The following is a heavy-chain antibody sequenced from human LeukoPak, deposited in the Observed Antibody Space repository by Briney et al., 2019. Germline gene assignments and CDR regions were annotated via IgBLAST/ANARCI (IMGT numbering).Heavy chain of an antibody. J-gene: IGHJ6*02. D-gene: IGHD6-19*01. CDR3: VGSGWYGYYGMDV. CDR2: ISAYNGNT. CDR1: GYTFTSYG. Sequence: ASVKASCKASGYTFTSYGISWVRQAPGQGLEWMGWISAYNGNTNYAQKLQGRVTMTTDTSTSTAYMELRSLRSVDTAVYYCVGSGWYGYYGMDVWGQGTTVTVSS. V-gene: IGHV1-18*01.